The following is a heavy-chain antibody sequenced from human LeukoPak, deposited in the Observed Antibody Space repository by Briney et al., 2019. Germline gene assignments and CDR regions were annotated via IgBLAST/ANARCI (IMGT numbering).Heavy chain of an antibody. D-gene: IGHD3-10*02. V-gene: IGHV3-53*01. J-gene: IGHJ6*04. CDR3: AELGITMIGGV. CDR1: GFTVSSNY. CDR2: IYSGDST. Sequence: GGSLRLSCAASGFTVSSNYMSWVRQAPGKGLEWVSIIYSGDSTYYADSVKGRFTISRDNAKNSLYLQMNSLRAEDTAVYYCAELGITMIGGVWGKGTTVTISS.